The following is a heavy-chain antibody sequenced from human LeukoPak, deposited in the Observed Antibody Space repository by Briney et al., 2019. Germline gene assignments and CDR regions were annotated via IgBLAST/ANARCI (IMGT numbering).Heavy chain of an antibody. D-gene: IGHD1-26*01. CDR1: GGSISSYY. CDR3: AKSGGYGLIDY. Sequence: PSETLSLTCTVSGGSISSYYWSWIRQPPGKGLEWIGYIYYSGSTNYNPSLKSRVTISVDTSKNQFSLRLNSVTAADTAMYYCAKSGGYGLIDYWGQGTRVTVSS. V-gene: IGHV4-59*08. J-gene: IGHJ4*02. CDR2: IYYSGST.